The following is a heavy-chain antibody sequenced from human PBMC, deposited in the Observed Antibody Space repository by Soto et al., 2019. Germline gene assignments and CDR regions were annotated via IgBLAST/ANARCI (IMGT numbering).Heavy chain of an antibody. CDR3: ARSIAVRLAYFDY. Sequence: SETLSLTCTVSGGSVSSGSYYWSWIRQPPGKGLEWIGHIYYSGSTNYNPSLKIRVTMSVDTSKNELSLELSSVTAADTAVYYCARSIAVRLAYFDYWGQGTVVTV. J-gene: IGHJ4*02. D-gene: IGHD6-6*01. CDR1: GGSVSSGSYY. V-gene: IGHV4-61*01. CDR2: IYYSGST.